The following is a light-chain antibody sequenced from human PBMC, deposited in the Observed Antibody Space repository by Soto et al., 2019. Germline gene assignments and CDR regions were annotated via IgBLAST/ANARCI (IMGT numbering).Light chain of an antibody. CDR1: QSISSF. CDR2: DAS. V-gene: IGKV3-11*01. CDR3: QQRRDWPLT. Sequence: EIVLTQSPATLSSSPGERATLSCRASQSISSFLAWYQQKPGQAPRLLIYDASNRDTGIPARFSGSGSGTDFTLTISSLEPEEFAVYYCQQRRDWPLTCGGGTKVEIK. J-gene: IGKJ4*01.